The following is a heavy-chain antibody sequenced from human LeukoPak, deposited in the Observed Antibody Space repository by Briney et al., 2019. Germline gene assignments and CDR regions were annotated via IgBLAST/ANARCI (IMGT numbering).Heavy chain of an antibody. D-gene: IGHD3-10*01. V-gene: IGHV3-23*01. Sequence: GGSLRLSCAASGFTFSSYATSWVRQAPGKGLEWVSAISGSGGSTYYADSVKGRFTISRDNSKNTLYLQMNSLRAEDTAVYYCAKAHLGVRGVIRSLLFDYWGQGTLVTVSS. J-gene: IGHJ4*02. CDR1: GFTFSSYA. CDR3: AKAHLGVRGVIRSLLFDY. CDR2: ISGSGGST.